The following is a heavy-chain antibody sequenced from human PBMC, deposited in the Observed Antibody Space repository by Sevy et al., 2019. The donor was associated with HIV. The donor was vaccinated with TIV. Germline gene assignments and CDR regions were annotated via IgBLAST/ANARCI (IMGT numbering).Heavy chain of an antibody. CDR1: GFTFSDYY. J-gene: IGHJ4*02. CDR2: ISSGSTYT. V-gene: IGHV3-11*06. CDR3: ARDRRNYAVQYFDY. Sequence: GGSLRLSCAASGFTFSDYYMSWIRQVPGKGLEWVSDISSGSTYTKYADSVKGRFTISRDNAKNSLYLQMNSLRVEDTAIYYCARDRRNYAVQYFDYWGQGTLVTVSS. D-gene: IGHD1-7*01.